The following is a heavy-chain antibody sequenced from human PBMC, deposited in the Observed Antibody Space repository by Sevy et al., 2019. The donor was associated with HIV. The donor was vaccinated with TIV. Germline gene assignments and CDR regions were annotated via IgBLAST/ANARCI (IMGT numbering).Heavy chain of an antibody. CDR3: ARMGDYYDSGGYYPLKF. Sequence: ASVKVSCKTSGYTFTGYYIHWVRQAPGQGLEWIGWINPNSGGTYFAKKFQDSVTMTTDTSVKTAYMELRSLRFDDTAVYYCARMGDYYDSGGYYPLKFWGQGTLVTVSS. V-gene: IGHV1-2*02. CDR2: INPNSGGT. D-gene: IGHD3-22*01. J-gene: IGHJ4*02. CDR1: GYTFTGYY.